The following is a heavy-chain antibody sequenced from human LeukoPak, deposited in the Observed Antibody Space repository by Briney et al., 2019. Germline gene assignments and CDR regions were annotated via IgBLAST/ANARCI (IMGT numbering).Heavy chain of an antibody. V-gene: IGHV3-23*01. Sequence: PGGSLRLSCAASGFTFSSYAMSWVRQDPGKGLECVSAISGSGGSTYYADSVKGRFTISRDNAKRSLYLQMNSLRAEDTAVYYCARDRDDDSSGSIDDAFDIWGQGTMVTVSS. J-gene: IGHJ3*02. D-gene: IGHD3-22*01. CDR2: ISGSGGST. CDR3: ARDRDDDSSGSIDDAFDI. CDR1: GFTFSSYA.